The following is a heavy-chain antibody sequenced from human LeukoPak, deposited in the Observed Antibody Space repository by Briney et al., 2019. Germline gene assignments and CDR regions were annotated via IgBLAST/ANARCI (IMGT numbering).Heavy chain of an antibody. CDR2: INHSGST. CDR3: TSPVVTEGP. CDR1: GGSFSGYY. Sequence: SETLSLTCAVYGGSFSGYYWSWIRQPPGKGLEWIGEINHSGSTNYNPSLKSRVTISVDTSKNQFSLKLSSVTAADTAVYCCTSPVVTEGPWGQGTLVTVSS. V-gene: IGHV4-34*01. J-gene: IGHJ4*02. D-gene: IGHD4-23*01.